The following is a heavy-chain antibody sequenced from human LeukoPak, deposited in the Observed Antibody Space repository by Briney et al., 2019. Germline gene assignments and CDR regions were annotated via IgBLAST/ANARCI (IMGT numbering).Heavy chain of an antibody. CDR2: INNSGST. J-gene: IGHJ4*02. V-gene: IGHV4-34*01. Sequence: SETLSLTCAVYGGSFSGYYWSCIRQPPRKGLEWIGEINNSGSTNYHPPLMSRLTIPVDTTKNQFSLQLSSVTAADTAVYYCAKGRPIIGVVTPLDYWGQGTLVTVSS. CDR3: AKGRPIIGVVTPLDY. CDR1: GGSFSGYY. D-gene: IGHD3-3*01.